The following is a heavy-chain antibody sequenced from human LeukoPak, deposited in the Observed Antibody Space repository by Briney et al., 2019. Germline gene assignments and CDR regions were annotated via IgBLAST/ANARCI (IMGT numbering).Heavy chain of an antibody. CDR3: ARDVTETMTTDF. CDR1: GYTFTDYY. Sequence: ASVKVSCKASGYTFTDYYMHWVRQAPGQGLEWMGWINPNSGDTNYVQKFQGRVTMTRDTSIRTAYMELSRLKSDDTGVYYCARDVTETMTTDFWGQGTLVTVSS. D-gene: IGHD1-1*01. CDR2: INPNSGDT. V-gene: IGHV1-2*02. J-gene: IGHJ4*02.